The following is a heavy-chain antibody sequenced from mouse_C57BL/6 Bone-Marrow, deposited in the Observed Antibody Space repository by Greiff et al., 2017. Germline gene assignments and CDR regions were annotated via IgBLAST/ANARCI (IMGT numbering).Heavy chain of an antibody. Sequence: VQLQQPGAELVRPGTSVKLSCKASGYTFTSYWMHWVKQRPGQGLEWIGVIDPSDSYTNYNQKFKGKATLTVDTSSSTAYMQLSSLTSEDSAVYYCARTTVVAYHWYFDVWGTGTTVTVSS. CDR3: ARTTVVAYHWYFDV. J-gene: IGHJ1*03. CDR1: GYTFTSYW. CDR2: IDPSDSYT. V-gene: IGHV1-59*01. D-gene: IGHD1-1*01.